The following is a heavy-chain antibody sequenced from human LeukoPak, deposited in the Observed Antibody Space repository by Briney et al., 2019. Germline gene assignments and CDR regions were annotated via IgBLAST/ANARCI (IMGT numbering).Heavy chain of an antibody. CDR1: GYSFTNHW. V-gene: IGHV5-51*01. J-gene: IGHJ6*02. CDR2: IYPGDSDT. D-gene: IGHD2-21*01. CDR3: ARHGGAYPEPYYYYGMDV. Sequence: GGSPKIFFKGSGYSFTNHWIGWGGQMPGERPGGVGSIYPGDSDTRYSPSFQGQVTISADKSISTAYLQWSSLKASDTAMYYCARHGGAYPEPYYYYGMDVWGQGTTVTVSS.